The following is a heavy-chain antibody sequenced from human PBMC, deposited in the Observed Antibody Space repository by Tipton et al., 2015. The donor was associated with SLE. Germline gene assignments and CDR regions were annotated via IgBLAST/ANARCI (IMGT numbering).Heavy chain of an antibody. V-gene: IGHV3-53*05. CDR3: ATLWGYRSVGRCYSAF. CDR1: GSIVRSHY. J-gene: IGHJ4*02. Sequence: SLRLSCAASGSIVRSHYMSWVRQAPGNGLEWVSVIYSGETTYYADSVKGRFAISRDNSKNTLYLQMNSLRPEDTAVYYCATLWGYRSVGRCYSAFWGQGTLVTVSS. D-gene: IGHD2-15*01. CDR2: IYSGETT.